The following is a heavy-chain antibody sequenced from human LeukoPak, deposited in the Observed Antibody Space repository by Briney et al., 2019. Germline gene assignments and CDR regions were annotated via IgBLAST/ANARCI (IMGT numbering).Heavy chain of an antibody. CDR3: ARDPYSSSWSLYYYYGMDV. J-gene: IGHJ6*04. CDR1: GFTFSSYE. V-gene: IGHV3-48*03. Sequence: GGSLRLSCAACGFTFSSYEMNWVRQAPGRGLEWVSYISSSGGTIYYADSVKGRFTISRDNAKNSLYLQMNSLRAEDTAVYYCARDPYSSSWSLYYYYGMDVWGKGTTVTVSS. D-gene: IGHD6-13*01. CDR2: ISSSGGTI.